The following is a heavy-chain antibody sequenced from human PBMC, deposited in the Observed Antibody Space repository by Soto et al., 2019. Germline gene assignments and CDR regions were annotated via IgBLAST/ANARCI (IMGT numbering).Heavy chain of an antibody. CDR3: AHVDTALVKPTYFHY. CDR1: GFSLSTSGVG. D-gene: IGHD5-18*01. V-gene: IGHV2-5*02. J-gene: IGHJ4*02. CDR2: IYWDDDK. Sequence: QITLKESGPTLVKPTQTLTLTCTFSGFSLSTSGVGVGWIRQPPGKALEWLALIYWDDDKRYIPSLKSRITITKDTSKNQVVLTMTNMDPLDTATYYCAHVDTALVKPTYFHYCGQGTMVTVSS.